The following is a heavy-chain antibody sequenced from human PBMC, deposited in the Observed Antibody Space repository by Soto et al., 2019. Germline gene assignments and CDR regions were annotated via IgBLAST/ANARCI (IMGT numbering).Heavy chain of an antibody. D-gene: IGHD2-21*02. CDR2: IKHSGSP. CDR3: ARGWCAGDCTFNN. CDR1: GGSFTGYY. J-gene: IGHJ4*02. Sequence: PSEALALPCAVYGGSFTGYYWGGIRRPPGKGLEWVGEIKHSGSPTNNPSLKSRGPISVDTCRNQFSLKLSAVTAADTVVSYCARGWCAGDCTFNNWVQGPLVT. V-gene: IGHV4-34*04.